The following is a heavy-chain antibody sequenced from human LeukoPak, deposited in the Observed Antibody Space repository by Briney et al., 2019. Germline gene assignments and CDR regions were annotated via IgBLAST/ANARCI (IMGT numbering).Heavy chain of an antibody. CDR1: GGTFSSYA. J-gene: IGHJ4*02. V-gene: IGHV1-69*04. CDR2: IIPILCIA. D-gene: IGHD6-13*01. CDR3: ARDSSSWYGIDY. Sequence: SVKVSCKASGGTFSSYAISWVRQAPGQGLEWMGRIIPILCIANYAQKFQGRVTITADKSTSTAYMELSSLRSEDTAVYYCARDSSSWYGIDYWGQGTLVTVSS.